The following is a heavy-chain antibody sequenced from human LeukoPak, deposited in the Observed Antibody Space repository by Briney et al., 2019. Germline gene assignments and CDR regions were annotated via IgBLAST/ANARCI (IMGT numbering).Heavy chain of an antibody. D-gene: IGHD6-19*01. CDR2: MNPTSGGT. V-gene: IGHV1-2*02. CDR1: GYTFTDYY. CDR3: APRRVAADKGFDY. Sequence: ASVKVSCKASGYTFTDYYMHWMRQAPGQGPEWMGWMNPTSGGTNYAQKFQGRVTMTRDTSITTAYMELSSLRSDDTAVYYCAPRRVAADKGFDYWDQGTLVTVSS. J-gene: IGHJ4*02.